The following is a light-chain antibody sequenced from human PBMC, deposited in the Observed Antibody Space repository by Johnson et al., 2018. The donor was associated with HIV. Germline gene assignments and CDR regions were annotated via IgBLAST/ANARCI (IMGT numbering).Light chain of an antibody. CDR3: ATCDNSLRV. CDR2: ETT. Sequence: QSVLTQPPSVSAAPGQKVTISCSGSSSNIGNNYISWYQQLPGTAPKLLIYETTKRHSGIPDRFSGSRSGTSATLGITGLQTGDEADYYCATCDNSLRVFGTGTKVTVL. CDR1: SSNIGNNY. J-gene: IGLJ1*01. V-gene: IGLV1-51*02.